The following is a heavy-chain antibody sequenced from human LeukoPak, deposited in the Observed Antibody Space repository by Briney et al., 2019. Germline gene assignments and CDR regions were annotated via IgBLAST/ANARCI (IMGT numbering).Heavy chain of an antibody. Sequence: KSSETLSLTCTVSGGSINSNSFFWDWIRQPPGKGLEWIGSISDTGNTYYNPSLKSRVTIFVDTSKNQFSLKVTSVTAADTAVYYCARPEAATQGFDYWGQGTLVTVSS. V-gene: IGHV4-39*01. CDR1: GGSINSNSFF. J-gene: IGHJ4*02. CDR2: ISDTGNT. CDR3: ARPEAATQGFDY. D-gene: IGHD2-15*01.